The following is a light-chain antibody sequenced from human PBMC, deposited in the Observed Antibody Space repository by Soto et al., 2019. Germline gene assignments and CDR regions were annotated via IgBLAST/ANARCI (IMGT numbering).Light chain of an antibody. CDR2: AAS. Sequence: DIQMTQTPSSLSASVGDIVTISYRASQSISRYLNWYQQKPGKAPKIMIYAASSLQSGVPSRFSGSGSGTDFTLTISSLQPEDFATYYCQQSYSTPITLGQGTRLEIK. V-gene: IGKV1-39*01. J-gene: IGKJ5*01. CDR3: QQSYSTPIT. CDR1: QSISRY.